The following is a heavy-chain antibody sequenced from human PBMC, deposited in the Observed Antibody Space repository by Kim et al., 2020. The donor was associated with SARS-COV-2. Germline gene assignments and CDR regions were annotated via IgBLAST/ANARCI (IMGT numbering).Heavy chain of an antibody. CDR3: ARVAYSYEYYFDY. CDR1: GGSISSGGYY. CDR2: IYYSGST. D-gene: IGHD5-18*01. J-gene: IGHJ4*02. Sequence: SETLSLTCTVSGGSISSGGYYWSWIRQHPGKGLEWIGYIYYSGSTYYNPSLKSRVTISVDTSKNQFSLKLSSVTAADTAVYYCARVAYSYEYYFDYWGQGTLVTVSS. V-gene: IGHV4-31*03.